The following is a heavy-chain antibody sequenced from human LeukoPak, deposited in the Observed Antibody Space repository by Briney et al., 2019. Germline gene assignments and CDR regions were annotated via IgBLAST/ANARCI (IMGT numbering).Heavy chain of an antibody. Sequence: GGSLRLSCAASGFTFSSYAMHWVRQAPGKGLEWVAVISYDGSNKYYADPVKGRFTISRDNSKNTLYLQMNSLRAEDTAVYYCALFSSSWYRTDYWGQGTLVTVSS. CDR3: ALFSSSWYRTDY. J-gene: IGHJ4*02. V-gene: IGHV3-30-3*01. D-gene: IGHD6-13*01. CDR1: GFTFSSYA. CDR2: ISYDGSNK.